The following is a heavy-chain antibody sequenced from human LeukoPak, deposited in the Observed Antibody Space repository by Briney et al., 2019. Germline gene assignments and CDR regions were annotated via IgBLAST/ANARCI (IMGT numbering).Heavy chain of an antibody. CDR2: KNPNSGNT. D-gene: IGHD3-10*01. V-gene: IGHV1-8*01. CDR1: GYTFTSYD. J-gene: IGHJ4*02. Sequence: ASVKVSCKASGYTFTSYDINWVRQATGQGLEWMGWKNPNSGNTGYAQKFQGRVTMTRNTSISTAYMELSSLRSEDTAVYYCARGTVWFGELSLWGQGTLVTVSS. CDR3: ARGTVWFGELSL.